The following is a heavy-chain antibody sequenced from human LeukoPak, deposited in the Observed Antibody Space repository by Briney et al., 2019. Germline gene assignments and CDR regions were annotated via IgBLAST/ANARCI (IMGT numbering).Heavy chain of an antibody. CDR3: ARVDGGDFWSGPNWFDP. V-gene: IGHV4-30-2*01. Sequence: SETLSLACTVSGGSISSGGYSWSWIRQPPGKGLEWIGYISDSGGTYYNPSLTSRLTISIDRSKKQFSLKLSSVTAADTAVYYCARVDGGDFWSGPNWFDPWGQGTLVTVSS. D-gene: IGHD3-3*01. J-gene: IGHJ5*02. CDR2: ISDSGGT. CDR1: GGSISSGGYS.